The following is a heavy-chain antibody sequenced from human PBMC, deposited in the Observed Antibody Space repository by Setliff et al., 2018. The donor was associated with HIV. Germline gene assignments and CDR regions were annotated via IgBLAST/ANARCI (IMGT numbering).Heavy chain of an antibody. J-gene: IGHJ4*02. Sequence: PSETLSLTCTVYGGSFSNYYTNWIRQPPGKGLEWIGELSPSGTTRSNPSLQSRVTISLDTSNNQFSLKLTSVTAADTAMYYCARDQSDWFYWGQGSLVTAPQ. CDR2: LSPSGTT. V-gene: IGHV4-34*01. CDR3: ARDQSDWFY. CDR1: GGSFSNYY. D-gene: IGHD3-3*01.